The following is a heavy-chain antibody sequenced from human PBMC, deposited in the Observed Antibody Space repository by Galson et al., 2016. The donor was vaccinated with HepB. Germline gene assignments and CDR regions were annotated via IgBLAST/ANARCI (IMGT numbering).Heavy chain of an antibody. CDR1: GYTFDTHG. D-gene: IGHD1-14*01. V-gene: IGHV1-18*01. Sequence: SVKVSCKASGYTFDTHGVSWVRQAPGQGPEWVGWISSYNGNTNYAQKFQGRVTMTTDISTAYMELWGLGSDDTAVYYCARGFGILVAFDIWGQGTVVTVSS. CDR2: ISSYNGNT. CDR3: ARGFGILVAFDI. J-gene: IGHJ3*02.